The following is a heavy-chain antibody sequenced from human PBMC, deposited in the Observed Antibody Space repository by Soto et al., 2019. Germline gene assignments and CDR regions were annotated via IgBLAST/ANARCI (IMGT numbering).Heavy chain of an antibody. J-gene: IGHJ6*02. CDR1: GGTFSSYA. CDR2: IIPIFGTA. D-gene: IGHD1-26*01. CDR3: ARDLTVGATSLIYYYYYGMDV. Sequence: ASVKVSCKASGGTFSSYAISWVRQAPGQGLEWMGGIIPIFGTANYAQKFQGRVTITADESTSTAYMELSSLRSEDTAVYYCARDLTVGATSLIYYYYYGMDVWGQGTTVTVSS. V-gene: IGHV1-69*13.